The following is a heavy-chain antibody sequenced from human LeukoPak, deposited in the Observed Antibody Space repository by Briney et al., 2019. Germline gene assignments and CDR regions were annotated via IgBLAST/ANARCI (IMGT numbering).Heavy chain of an antibody. CDR3: ASTLGYCSSTSCYAFGAFDI. D-gene: IGHD2-2*01. Sequence: GGSLRLSCAASGFTFSSYAMHWVRQAPGKGLEWVAVISYDGSNKYYADSVKGRFTISRDNSKNTLYLQMNSLRAEDTAVYYCASTLGYCSSTSCYAFGAFDIWGQGTMVTVSS. V-gene: IGHV3-30-3*01. CDR2: ISYDGSNK. J-gene: IGHJ3*02. CDR1: GFTFSSYA.